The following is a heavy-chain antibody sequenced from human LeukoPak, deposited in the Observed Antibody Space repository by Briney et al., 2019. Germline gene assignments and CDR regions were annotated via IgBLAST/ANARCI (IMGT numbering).Heavy chain of an antibody. CDR2: TYYRSKWYN. CDR3: ARQNVGVRRNGYCSGGSCSPNWFDP. D-gene: IGHD2-15*01. J-gene: IGHJ5*02. V-gene: IGHV6-1*01. CDR1: GDSVSSNSAA. Sequence: SQTLSLTCAISGDSVSSNSAAWNWIRQSPSRGLEWLGRTYYRSKWYNDYAVSVKSRITINPDTSKNQFSLQLNSVTPEDTAVYYRARQNVGVRRNGYCSGGSCSPNWFDPWGQGTLVTVSS.